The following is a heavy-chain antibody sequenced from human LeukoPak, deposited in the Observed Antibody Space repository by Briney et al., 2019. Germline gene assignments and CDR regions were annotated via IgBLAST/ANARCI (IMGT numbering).Heavy chain of an antibody. V-gene: IGHV3-53*01. CDR3: ARSPGEF. D-gene: IGHD1-26*01. J-gene: IGHJ3*01. Sequence: GGSLRLSCAASGFTFSSYSMNWVRQAPGKGLEWVSVIYSGGSTYYADSVKGRFTISRDNSKNTLYLQMNSLRAEDTAVYYCARSPGEFWGQGTMVTVSS. CDR1: GFTFSSYS. CDR2: IYSGGST.